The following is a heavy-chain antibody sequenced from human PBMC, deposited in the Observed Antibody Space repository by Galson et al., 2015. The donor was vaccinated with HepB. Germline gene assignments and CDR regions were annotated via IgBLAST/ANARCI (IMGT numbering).Heavy chain of an antibody. CDR3: ARLAVDTAMADFDY. CDR2: INPNSGGT. V-gene: IGHV1-2*02. CDR1: GYTFTGYY. Sequence: VKVSCKASGYTFTGYYMHWVRQAPGQGLEWMGWINPNSGGTNYAQKFQGRVTMTRDTSISTAYMELSRLRSDDTAVYYCARLAVDTAMADFDYWGQGTLVTVSS. D-gene: IGHD5-18*01. J-gene: IGHJ4*02.